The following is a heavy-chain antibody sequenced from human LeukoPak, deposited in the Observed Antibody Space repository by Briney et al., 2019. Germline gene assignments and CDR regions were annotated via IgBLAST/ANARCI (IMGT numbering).Heavy chain of an antibody. CDR1: GGTFSSYA. CDR3: ARDGKHIAVPGVRYPMDV. J-gene: IGHJ6*02. D-gene: IGHD6-19*01. CDR2: IIPIFGTA. Sequence: SVKVSCKASGGTFSSYAISWVRQAPGQGLEWMGGIIPIFGTANYAQKFQGRVTITADESTSTAYMELSSLRSEDTAVYYCARDGKHIAVPGVRYPMDVWGQGTTVTVS. V-gene: IGHV1-69*13.